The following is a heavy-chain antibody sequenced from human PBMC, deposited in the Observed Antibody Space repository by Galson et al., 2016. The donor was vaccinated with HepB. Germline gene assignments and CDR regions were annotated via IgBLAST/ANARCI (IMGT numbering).Heavy chain of an antibody. J-gene: IGHJ4*02. CDR3: ARIPYDSWSGSPGNYFDR. CDR2: VYSGGAT. D-gene: IGHD3-3*01. CDR1: GFTVSTTY. Sequence: SLRLSCAASGFTVSTTYMSWVRQAPGKGLEWVSVVYSGGATYYTDSVKGRFTISRDNSKNTLYLQMNSLRAEDTAIYYCARIPYDSWSGSPGNYFDRWGQGTLVTVSS. V-gene: IGHV3-53*01.